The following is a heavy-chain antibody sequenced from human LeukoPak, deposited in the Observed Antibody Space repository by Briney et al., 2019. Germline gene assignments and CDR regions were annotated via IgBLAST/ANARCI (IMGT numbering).Heavy chain of an antibody. V-gene: IGHV1-2*02. Sequence: ASVKVSCKASGYTFTSYYMHWVRQAPGQGLEWMGWINPNSGDTNYAQKFQGRVTMTRDTSIRTAYMELSSLRSDDTAVYYCARVWPCINGVCPDVFEYWGQGTRVTVSS. CDR2: INPNSGDT. J-gene: IGHJ4*02. CDR3: ARVWPCINGVCPDVFEY. CDR1: GYTFTSYY. D-gene: IGHD2-8*01.